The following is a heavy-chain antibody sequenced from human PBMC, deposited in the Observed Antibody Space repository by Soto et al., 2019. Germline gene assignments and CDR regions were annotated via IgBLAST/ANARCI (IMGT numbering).Heavy chain of an antibody. CDR1: GFTFSSYA. V-gene: IGHV3-21*01. J-gene: IGHJ3*02. CDR2: ISSSSSYI. D-gene: IGHD1-7*01. CDR3: ARAASGPTGTTNAFDI. Sequence: GGSLRLSCAASGFTFSSYAMSWVRQAPGKGLEWVSSISSSSSYIYYADSVKGRFTISRDNAKNSLYLQMNSLRAEDTAVYYCARAASGPTGTTNAFDIWGQGTMVTVSS.